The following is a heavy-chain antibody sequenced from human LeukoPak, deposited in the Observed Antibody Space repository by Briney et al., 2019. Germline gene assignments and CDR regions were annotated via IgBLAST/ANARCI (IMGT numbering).Heavy chain of an antibody. J-gene: IGHJ4*02. Sequence: SETLSLTCAVSGSSISTYYWSWIRQPAGKGLEWIGHITYSGSTDYSPSLRSRVTMSVDTSKNQFSLKLNSVTAAETAMYFCARGGVGGYDYFDSWGQGTLVAVSS. V-gene: IGHV4-4*07. CDR1: GSSISTYY. D-gene: IGHD5-12*01. CDR2: ITYSGST. CDR3: ARGGVGGYDYFDS.